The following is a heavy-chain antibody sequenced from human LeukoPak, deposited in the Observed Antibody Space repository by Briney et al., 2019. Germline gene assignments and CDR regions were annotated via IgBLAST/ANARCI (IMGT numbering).Heavy chain of an antibody. CDR2: INHSGST. CDR3: ARFYDSSGYYYIGDAFDI. CDR1: GGSFSGYY. D-gene: IGHD3-22*01. V-gene: IGHV4-34*01. J-gene: IGHJ3*02. Sequence: SETLSLTCAVYGGSFSGYYWSWIRQPPGKGLEWIGEINHSGSTNYNPSLKSRVTISVDTSKNQFSLKLSSVTAADTAVYYCARFYDSSGYYYIGDAFDIWGQGTMVTVSS.